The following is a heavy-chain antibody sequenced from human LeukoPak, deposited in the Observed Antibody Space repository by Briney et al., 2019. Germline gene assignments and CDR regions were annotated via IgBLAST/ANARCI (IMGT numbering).Heavy chain of an antibody. Sequence: ASVKVSCKASGYTFTGYYMHWVRQAPGQGLEWMGWINPNSGGTNYAQKFQGRVTMTRDTSISTAYMELSRLRSDDTAVYYCAREGVMGWLGYYYYYYMDVWGKGTTVTVSS. CDR1: GYTFTGYY. J-gene: IGHJ6*03. V-gene: IGHV1-2*02. D-gene: IGHD6-19*01. CDR2: INPNSGGT. CDR3: AREGVMGWLGYYYYYYMDV.